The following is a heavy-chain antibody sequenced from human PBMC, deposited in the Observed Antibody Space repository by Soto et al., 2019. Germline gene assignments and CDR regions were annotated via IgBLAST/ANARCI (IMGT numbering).Heavy chain of an antibody. Sequence: PGGSLRLSCAASGFTFSSYAMSWVRQAPGKGLEWVSAISGSGGSTYYADSVKGRFTISRDNSKNTLYLQMNSLRAEDTAVYYCAIDLPQYYDFWSGYSDWGQGTMVTVSS. CDR3: AIDLPQYYDFWSGYSD. V-gene: IGHV3-23*01. J-gene: IGHJ3*01. CDR2: ISGSGGST. CDR1: GFTFSSYA. D-gene: IGHD3-3*01.